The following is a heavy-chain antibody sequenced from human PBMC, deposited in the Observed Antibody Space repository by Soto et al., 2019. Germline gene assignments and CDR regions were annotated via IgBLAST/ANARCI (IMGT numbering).Heavy chain of an antibody. D-gene: IGHD3-16*01. CDR3: ARVWGVAPRTFDY. CDR2: LYYSGNT. J-gene: IGHJ4*02. V-gene: IGHV4-59*01. Sequence: SETLSLTCTASGGSISPFYWSWVRQPPGKGLEWIGYLYYSGNTNYNPSLKSRVTISVDASKNQVSLRLTSVTAADTAVYYGARVWGVAPRTFDYSGQGTGVTVSS. CDR1: GGSISPFY.